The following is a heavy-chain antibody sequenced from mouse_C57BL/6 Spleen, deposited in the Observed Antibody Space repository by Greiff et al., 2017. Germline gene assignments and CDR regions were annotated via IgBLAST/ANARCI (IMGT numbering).Heavy chain of an antibody. D-gene: IGHD1-1*01. J-gene: IGHJ2*01. Sequence: QVQLQQPGAELVKPGASVKLSCKASGYTFTSYWMHWVKQGPGRGLEWIGRIDPNSGGTKYNEKFKSKATLTGDKPSSTAYMQLSSLTSEDAAVYYCARRGGSSCGYFDYWGQGTTRTVAS. V-gene: IGHV1-72*01. CDR2: IDPNSGGT. CDR3: ARRGGSSCGYFDY. CDR1: GYTFTSYW.